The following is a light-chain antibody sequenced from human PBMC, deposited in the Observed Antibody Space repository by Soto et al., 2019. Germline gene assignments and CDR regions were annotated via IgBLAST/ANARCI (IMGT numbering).Light chain of an antibody. V-gene: IGKV1-5*01. Sequence: DIQMTQSPSTLSASVGDRVTITCRASQSISSWLAWYQQKPGKAPKLLIYGASSLESGVPSRFSGSGSGTECTLTSSSLQPDDFATYYCQQYNSYDMWSFGQGTKVELK. CDR1: QSISSW. CDR2: GAS. CDR3: QQYNSYDMWS. J-gene: IGKJ1*01.